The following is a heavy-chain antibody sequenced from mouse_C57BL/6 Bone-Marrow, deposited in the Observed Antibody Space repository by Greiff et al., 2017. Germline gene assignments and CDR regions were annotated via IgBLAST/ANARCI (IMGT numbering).Heavy chain of an antibody. D-gene: IGHD2-3*01. V-gene: IGHV1-5*01. J-gene: IGHJ3*01. Sequence: DVQLQESGTVLARPGASVKMSCKTSGYTFTSYWMHWVKQRPGQGLEWIGAIYPGNSDTSYNQKFKGKAKLTAVTSASTAYMELSSLTNEDSAVYYCTRSFDGYYTWFAYWGQGTLVTVSA. CDR1: GYTFTSYW. CDR3: TRSFDGYYTWFAY. CDR2: IYPGNSDT.